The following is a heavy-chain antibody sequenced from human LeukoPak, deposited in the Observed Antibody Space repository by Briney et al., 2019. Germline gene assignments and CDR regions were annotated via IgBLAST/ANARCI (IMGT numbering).Heavy chain of an antibody. D-gene: IGHD3-22*01. J-gene: IGHJ4*02. V-gene: IGHV3-23*01. CDR3: AKVINSGYYYYFDY. CDR1: GFTFSSYA. Sequence: GGSLRLSCAASGFTFSSYAMSWVRQAPGKGLEWVSAISGSGGSTYYADSVKGRFTISRDNSKNTLYMQMNSLRAEDTAVYYCAKVINSGYYYYFDYWGQGTLVTVSS. CDR2: ISGSGGST.